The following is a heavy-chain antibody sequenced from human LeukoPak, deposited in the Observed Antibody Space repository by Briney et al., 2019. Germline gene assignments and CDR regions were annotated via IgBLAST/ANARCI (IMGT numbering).Heavy chain of an antibody. CDR1: GYTFTRYG. D-gene: IGHD6-13*01. CDR3: ARDTSGYSRRWYPLEPPKAY. J-gene: IGHJ4*02. Sequence: ASVKVSCKASGYTFTRYGISWVRQAPGQGLEWMGWISAYKDNTNYAQKFQDRVIMTADTSTSTAYMDLRSLRSDDTAVYYCARDTSGYSRRWYPLEPPKAYWGQGNL. V-gene: IGHV1-18*01. CDR2: ISAYKDNT.